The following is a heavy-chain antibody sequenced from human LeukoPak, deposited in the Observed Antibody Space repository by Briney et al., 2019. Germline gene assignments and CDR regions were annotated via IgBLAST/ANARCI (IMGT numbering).Heavy chain of an antibody. CDR3: AKDQGYSSAWYSRDGLDM. CDR1: GFTFSSYS. V-gene: IGHV3-21*04. J-gene: IGHJ3*02. Sequence: GGSLRLSCAASGFTFSSYSMNWVRQAPGKGLEWVSSISSSSSYIYYADSVKGRFTISRDNSQNTLYVQMNSLRAEDTAVYYCAKDQGYSSAWYSRDGLDMWGQGTMVTVSS. D-gene: IGHD6-19*01. CDR2: ISSSSSYI.